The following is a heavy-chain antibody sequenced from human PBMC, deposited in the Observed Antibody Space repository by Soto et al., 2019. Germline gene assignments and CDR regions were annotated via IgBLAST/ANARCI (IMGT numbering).Heavy chain of an antibody. CDR2: VIPVFNTS. CDR1: GGAFGRYS. J-gene: IGHJ4*02. V-gene: IGHV1-69*01. CDR3: ARGDVMTAVTIFEY. D-gene: IGHD4-17*01. Sequence: QVQLEQSGPEVKRPGTSVKVSCKASGGAFGRYSVSWVRQAPGQGLEWIGGVIPVFNTSNYSLKFQGRVAISADESTSTVFMELRSLRSEDTALYYCARGDVMTAVTIFEYWGQGTLVTVSS.